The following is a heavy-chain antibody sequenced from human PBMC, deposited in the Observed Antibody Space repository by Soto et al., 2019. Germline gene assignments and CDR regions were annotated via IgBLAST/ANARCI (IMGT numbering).Heavy chain of an antibody. V-gene: IGHV3-33*01. CDR2: IWYDGSNK. D-gene: IGHD3-3*01. CDR1: GFTLIRYW. CDR3: ARGWLGDPYGMDV. J-gene: IGHJ6*02. Sequence: SPRLSCSASGFTLIRYWMPLGRPAPGKGLEWVAVIWYDGSNKYYADSVKGRFTISRDNSKNTLYLQMNSLRAEDTAVYYCARGWLGDPYGMDVWGQGTTVTVS.